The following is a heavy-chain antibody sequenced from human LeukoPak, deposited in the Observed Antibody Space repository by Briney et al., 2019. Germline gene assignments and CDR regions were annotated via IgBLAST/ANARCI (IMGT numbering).Heavy chain of an antibody. V-gene: IGHV3-30-3*01. CDR3: ARLRGDYEGRFDY. CDR2: ISYDGSNK. J-gene: IGHJ4*02. Sequence: GRSLRLSCAASGFTFSSYAMHWVRQAPGKGLEWVAVISYDGSNKYYADSVKGRFTISRDNSKNTLYLQMNSLRAEDTAVYYCARLRGDYEGRFDYWGQGTLVTVSS. D-gene: IGHD4-17*01. CDR1: GFTFSSYA.